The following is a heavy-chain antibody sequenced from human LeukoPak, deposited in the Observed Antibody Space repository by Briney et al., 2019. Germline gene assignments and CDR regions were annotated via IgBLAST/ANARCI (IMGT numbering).Heavy chain of an antibody. CDR3: AKDRDYYDRTYYFDY. Sequence: GGSLRLSRAASGFTFSSYAMSWVRQAPGKGLEWVSAISGSGGSTYYADSVKGRFTISRDNSKNTLYPQMNSLRAEDTAVYYCAKDRDYYDRTYYFDYWGQGTLVTVSS. D-gene: IGHD3-22*01. CDR1: GFTFSSYA. CDR2: ISGSGGST. V-gene: IGHV3-23*01. J-gene: IGHJ4*02.